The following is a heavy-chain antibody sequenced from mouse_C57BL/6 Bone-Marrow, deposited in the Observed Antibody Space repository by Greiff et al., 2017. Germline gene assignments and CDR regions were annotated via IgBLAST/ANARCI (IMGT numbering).Heavy chain of an antibody. CDR1: GFTFSDYY. CDR3: VRCYYGSSNDFYY. CDR2: ISTGGGDT. V-gene: IGHV5-12*01. D-gene: IGHD1-1*01. J-gene: IGHJ2*01. Sequence: EVQLVESGGGLVQPGGSLKLSCAASGFTFSDYYMYWVRQTPEKGLEWVAYISTGGGDTYYPHTVKGRFTISRDNAKNTLYLQLSRLKSEDTAMYCCVRCYYGSSNDFYYWGQGTTLTLSS.